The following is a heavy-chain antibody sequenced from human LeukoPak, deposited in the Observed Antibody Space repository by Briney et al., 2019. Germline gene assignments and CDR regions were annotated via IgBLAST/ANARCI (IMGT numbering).Heavy chain of an antibody. V-gene: IGHV3-30*18. CDR1: GFTFSNYG. J-gene: IGHJ4*02. Sequence: GGSLRLSCAASGFTFSNYGMHWVRQAPRKGLGWAAVISYDGRAEYYADSVKGRFAIYRDNSRNTLYLQMNSLRPEDTAVYYCAKELTRGSSWYEDYWGQGTLVTVSS. CDR3: AKELTRGSSWYEDY. CDR2: ISYDGRAE. D-gene: IGHD6-13*01.